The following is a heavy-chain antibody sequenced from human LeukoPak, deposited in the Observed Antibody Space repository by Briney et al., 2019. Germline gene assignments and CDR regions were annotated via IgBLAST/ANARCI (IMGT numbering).Heavy chain of an antibody. V-gene: IGHV5-10-1*01. Sequence: GESLRISCQGSGYSFTSYWISWVRQLPGKGREWMGRIDASDSYTNYSPSFQGHVTISADKSISTAYLQWSSLKASDTAMYYCAGPYYYGSGFYGMDVWGQGTTVTVSS. J-gene: IGHJ6*02. D-gene: IGHD3-10*01. CDR2: IDASDSYT. CDR1: GYSFTSYW. CDR3: AGPYYYGSGFYGMDV.